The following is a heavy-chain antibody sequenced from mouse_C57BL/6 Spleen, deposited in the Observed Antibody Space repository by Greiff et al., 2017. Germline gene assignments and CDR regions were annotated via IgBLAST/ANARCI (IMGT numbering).Heavy chain of an antibody. CDR3: AGRDSIWAMDD. CDR1: GYTFTSYW. J-gene: IGHJ4*01. CDR2: IDPSDSYT. V-gene: IGHV1-50*01. Sequence: QVQLQQSGAELVKPGASVKLSCKASGYTFTSYWMQWVKQRPGQGLEWIGDIDPSDSYTNYNQTFKGQDTLTVDTSTNTAYMQLSSLTSEEAAVYYCAGRDSIWAMDDWGKGTSVTVSS.